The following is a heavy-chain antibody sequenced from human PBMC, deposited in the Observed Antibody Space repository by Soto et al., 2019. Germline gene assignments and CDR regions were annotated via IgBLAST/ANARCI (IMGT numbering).Heavy chain of an antibody. D-gene: IGHD2-2*01. CDR2: ISAYNGNT. Sequence: ASVKVSCKASGYTSTSYGISWVRQAPGQGLDWMGWISAYNGNTNYAQKLQGRVTMTTDTSTSTAYMELRSLRSDDTAVYYCARDIVVVPAAIPIRYYYGMDVWGQGTTVTVSS. CDR3: ARDIVVVPAAIPIRYYYGMDV. CDR1: GYTSTSYG. V-gene: IGHV1-18*04. J-gene: IGHJ6*02.